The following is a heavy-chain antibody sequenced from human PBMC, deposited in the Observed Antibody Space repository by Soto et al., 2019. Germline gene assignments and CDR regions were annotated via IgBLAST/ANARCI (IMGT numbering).Heavy chain of an antibody. J-gene: IGHJ4*02. CDR2: IYWDDSY. V-gene: IGHV2-5*02. CDR1: GFSRSTSGVG. D-gene: IGHD4-17*01. Sequence: QITLKESGPTLVKPTQTLTLTCTYSGFSRSTSGVGMGWIRQPPGKALEWLAVIYWDDSYHYSPSLRSRLTITKDTSKNQVVLTMTNMDPVDTATYYCAHKGYGDYPLDYWGQGTLVTVSS. CDR3: AHKGYGDYPLDY.